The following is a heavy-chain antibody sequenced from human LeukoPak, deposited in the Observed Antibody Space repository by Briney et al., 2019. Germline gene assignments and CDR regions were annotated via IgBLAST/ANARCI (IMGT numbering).Heavy chain of an antibody. V-gene: IGHV1-2*02. CDR1: GYTFTSYY. J-gene: IGHJ5*02. CDR2: INPTSGAT. CDR3: ARYPPDCKTIDCRPGDWFDP. D-gene: IGHD2-21*02. Sequence: ASVKVSCKASGYTFTSYYMHWVRQAPGQGLEWMGWINPTSGATNYAQKFQGRVTMTRDTSISTAYMALSRLRSDDTAVYYCARYPPDCKTIDCRPGDWFDPWGQGTLVTVSP.